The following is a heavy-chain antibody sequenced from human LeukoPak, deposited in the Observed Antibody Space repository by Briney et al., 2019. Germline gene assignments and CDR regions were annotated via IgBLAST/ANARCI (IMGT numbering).Heavy chain of an antibody. CDR2: IYYSGST. J-gene: IGHJ4*02. D-gene: IGHD3-22*01. Sequence: SQTLSPTCTVSGGSISSGGYYWSWIRQHPGKGLEWIGYIYYSGSTYYNPSLKSRVTISVDTSKNQFSLKLSSVTAADTAVYYCAALVVIGVLGFDYWGQGTLVTVSS. CDR1: GGSISSGGYY. CDR3: AALVVIGVLGFDY. V-gene: IGHV4-31*03.